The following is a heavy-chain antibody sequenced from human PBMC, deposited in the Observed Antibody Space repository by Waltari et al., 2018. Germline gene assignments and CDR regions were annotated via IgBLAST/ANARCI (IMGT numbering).Heavy chain of an antibody. CDR3: ARSSGYYSFSY. D-gene: IGHD3-22*01. CDR1: GSSISRGYF. V-gene: IGHV4-38-2*01. CDR2: IFHSGRT. J-gene: IGHJ4*02. Sequence: QVQMQESGPGLVKPSETLSLTCDVSGSSISRGYFWGWIRQPPGKGLEWIGSIFHSGRTYYNPSLKSRVTLSVDTSKNQISLKLSSVTAADTAVYYCARSSGYYSFSYWGQGTLVTVSS.